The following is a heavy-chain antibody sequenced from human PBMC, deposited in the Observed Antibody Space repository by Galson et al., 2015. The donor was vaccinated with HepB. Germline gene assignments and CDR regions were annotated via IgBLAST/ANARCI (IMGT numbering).Heavy chain of an antibody. CDR3: ARDLTYGLRTTGWDY. Sequence: SLRLSCAASGFTFSSYWMSWVRQAPGKGLEWVANIKQDGSEKYYVDSVKGRFTISRDNAKNSLYLQMNSLRAEDTAVYYCARDLTYGLRTTGWDYWGQGTLVTVSS. V-gene: IGHV3-7*03. D-gene: IGHD3-9*01. J-gene: IGHJ4*02. CDR2: IKQDGSEK. CDR1: GFTFSSYW.